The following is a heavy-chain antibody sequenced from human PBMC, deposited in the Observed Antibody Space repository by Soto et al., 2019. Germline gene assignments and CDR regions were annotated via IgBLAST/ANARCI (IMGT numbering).Heavy chain of an antibody. CDR3: ARAQGQDNGWYSCGS. CDR1: GYTITSYG. J-gene: IGHJ5*02. CDR2: ISTYTGDR. D-gene: IGHD6-19*01. Sequence: VQLVQSGAEVKRPGASVMLACKASGYTITSYGISWVRQAPGQGLEWIGWISTYTGDRNYARKTQGRFTLTTDTSRITAYIELMSLRSDDTAVYYCARAQGQDNGWYSCGSWGQGTLVLVS. V-gene: IGHV1-18*04.